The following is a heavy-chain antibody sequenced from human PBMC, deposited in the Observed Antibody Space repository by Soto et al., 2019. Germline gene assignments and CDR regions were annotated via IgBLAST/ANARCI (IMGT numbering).Heavy chain of an antibody. CDR3: ARDRALYGYDRRGSLHY. CDR1: GYPFNSYY. D-gene: IGHD2-2*03. Sequence: ASVKVSCKASGYPFNSYYMHWVRQAPGQGLEWMGINNPSGGSTSYAQKFQGRVTMTRDTSTSTVHMELSSLRSEDTAVYYCARDRALYGYDRRGSLHYWIKRTRVTV. CDR2: NNPSGGST. V-gene: IGHV1-46*02. J-gene: IGHJ4*02.